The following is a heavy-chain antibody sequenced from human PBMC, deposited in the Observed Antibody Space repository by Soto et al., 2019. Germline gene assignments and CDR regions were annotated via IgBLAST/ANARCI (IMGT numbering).Heavy chain of an antibody. J-gene: IGHJ4*02. CDR3: AKGQNSGTYRFYFDY. CDR1: GFTFSSYA. D-gene: IGHD1-26*01. Sequence: GGSLRLSCAASGFTFSSYAMSWVRQAPGKGLEWVSGVSGSGGSTNYADPVKGRFTISRDNSKNTLYLQMNSLRADDTAVYHCAKGQNSGTYRFYFDYWGQGALVTVSS. CDR2: VSGSGGST. V-gene: IGHV3-23*01.